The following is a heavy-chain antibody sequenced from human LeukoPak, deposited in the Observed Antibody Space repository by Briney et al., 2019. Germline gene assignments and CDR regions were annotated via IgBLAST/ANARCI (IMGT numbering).Heavy chain of an antibody. Sequence: GGSLRLSCAASGFTFDDYAMHWVRKAPGKGLEWVSGISWNSGSIGYADSVKGRLTVSRDNAKNSLYLQMNSLRAEDMALYYCAKAGDYGISDAFDIWGQGTMVTVSS. CDR2: ISWNSGSI. V-gene: IGHV3-9*03. CDR1: GFTFDDYA. CDR3: AKAGDYGISDAFDI. D-gene: IGHD4-17*01. J-gene: IGHJ3*02.